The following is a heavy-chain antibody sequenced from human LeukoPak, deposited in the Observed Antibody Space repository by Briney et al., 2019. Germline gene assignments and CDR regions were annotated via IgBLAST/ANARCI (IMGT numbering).Heavy chain of an antibody. CDR3: AREKSTIHFDY. J-gene: IGHJ4*02. Sequence: ASVKVSCKASGVNFGSYTFTWVRQAPGQGLEWMGEIIPVFGTANYAQKFQGRVTITADESTSTVYMELSSLTSEDTAVYYCAREKSTIHFDYWGQGTLVTVSS. CDR1: GVNFGSYT. CDR2: IIPVFGTA. D-gene: IGHD5-24*01. V-gene: IGHV1-69*13.